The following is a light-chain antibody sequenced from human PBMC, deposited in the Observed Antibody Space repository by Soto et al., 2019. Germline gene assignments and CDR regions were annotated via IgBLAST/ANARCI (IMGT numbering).Light chain of an antibody. CDR3: RQSYSTPQT. V-gene: IGKV1-39*01. CDR2: TAS. CDR1: QSIGSS. J-gene: IGKJ1*01. Sequence: DIQMTQSPSSLSASVGDRVTITCRASQSIGSSLKWYQQKSGKAPKLLIYTASSLQSGVPSRFSGSGSGTDFARAMNGLQPEDCASYYGRQSYSTPQTLGRGAKVDIK.